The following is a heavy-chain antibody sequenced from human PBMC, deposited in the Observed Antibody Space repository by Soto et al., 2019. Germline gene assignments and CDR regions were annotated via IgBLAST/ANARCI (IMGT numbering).Heavy chain of an antibody. CDR1: GFTFSSYW. CDR3: ARDPYDYIWGSYRHYYYYYMDV. V-gene: IGHV3-7*01. J-gene: IGHJ6*03. CDR2: IKQDGSEK. Sequence: GGSLRLSCAASGFTFSSYWMSWVRQAPGKGLEWVANIKQDGSEKYYVDSVKGRFTISRDNAKNSLYLQMNSLRAEDTAVYYCARDPYDYIWGSYRHYYYYYMDVWGKGTTVTVSS. D-gene: IGHD3-16*02.